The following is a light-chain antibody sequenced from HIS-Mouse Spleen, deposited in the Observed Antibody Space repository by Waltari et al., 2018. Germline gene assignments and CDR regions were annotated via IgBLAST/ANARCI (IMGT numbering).Light chain of an antibody. CDR3: MQALQTPFT. CDR2: LGS. CDR1: QSLLHINGYTY. Sequence: DIVMTQSPLSLPVTPGEPASISCRSSQSLLHINGYTYLDWYLQKPGQSPQLLIYLGSTRASGVPDRFSGSGSGTDFTLKISRVEAEDVGVYYCMQALQTPFTFGPGTKVDIK. J-gene: IGKJ3*01. V-gene: IGKV2-28*01.